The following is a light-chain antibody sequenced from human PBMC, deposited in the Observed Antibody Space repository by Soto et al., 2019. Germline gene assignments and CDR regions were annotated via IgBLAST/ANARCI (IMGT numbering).Light chain of an antibody. CDR3: QQYDNLPRT. J-gene: IGKJ3*01. CDR2: DPY. CDR1: QVISNY. Sequence: DIQMTQSPSSLSASVGDRVTITGQASQVISNYLNWYQQKPGKAPKLLIYDPYNLETGVPSRFSGSGSGTDFTFTISGLQPEDIATYYCQQYDNLPRTFGPGTKVDIK. V-gene: IGKV1-33*01.